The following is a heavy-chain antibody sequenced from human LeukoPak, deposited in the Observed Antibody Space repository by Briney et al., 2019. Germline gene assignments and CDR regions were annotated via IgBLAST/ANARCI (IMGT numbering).Heavy chain of an antibody. CDR1: GGSISSYY. D-gene: IGHD6-13*01. J-gene: IGHJ5*02. Sequence: SETLSLTCTVSGGSISSYYWSWIRQPPGKGLEWIGYIYYSGSTNYNPSLKSRVTISVDTSKNQFSLKLSSVTAADTAVYYCARVIAAAAKPGGLHENWFDPWGQGTLVTVSS. CDR3: ARVIAAAAKPGGLHENWFDP. CDR2: IYYSGST. V-gene: IGHV4-59*01.